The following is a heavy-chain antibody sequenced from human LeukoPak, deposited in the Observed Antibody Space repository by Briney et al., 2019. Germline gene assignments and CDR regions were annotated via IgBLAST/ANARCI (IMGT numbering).Heavy chain of an antibody. J-gene: IGHJ5*02. D-gene: IGHD3-22*01. CDR3: AFPVGLFTLIDFDP. CDR2: ISGSGGST. V-gene: IGHV3-23*01. Sequence: PGGSLRLSCAASGFTFSSYAMSWVRQAPGKGLEWVSAISGSGGSTYYADSVKGRFTISRDNSKNTLYLQMNSLRAEDTAVYYCAFPVGLFTLIDFDPWGQGTLVTVSS. CDR1: GFTFSSYA.